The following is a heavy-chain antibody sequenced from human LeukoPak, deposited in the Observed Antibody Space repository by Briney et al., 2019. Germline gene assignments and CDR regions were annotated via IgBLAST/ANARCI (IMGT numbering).Heavy chain of an antibody. CDR1: GFTFSSYG. J-gene: IGHJ6*04. CDR3: AKDQGAAAGTPQPFN. CDR2: IRYDGSNK. Sequence: GGSLRLSCAASGFTFSSYGMHWVRQAPGKGLEWVAFIRYDGSNKYYADSVKGRFTISRDNSKNTLYLQMNSLRAEDTAVYYCAKDQGAAAGTPQPFNWGKGTTVTVSS. V-gene: IGHV3-30*02. D-gene: IGHD6-13*01.